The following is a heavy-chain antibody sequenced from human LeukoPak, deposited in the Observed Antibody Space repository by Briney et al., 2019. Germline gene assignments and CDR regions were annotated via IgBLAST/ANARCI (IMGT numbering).Heavy chain of an antibody. CDR2: ISYDGSNK. D-gene: IGHD5-18*01. J-gene: IGHJ4*02. CDR1: GFXFSSXA. CDR3: ARETAMVTPLFDY. V-gene: IGHV3-30-3*01. Sequence: QTGGSLRLSCAASGFXFSSXAXXXVXXAXGXGLXWVAVISYDGSNKYYADSVKGRFTISRDNSKNTLYLQMNSLRAEDTAVYYCARETAMVTPLFDYWGQGTLVTVSS.